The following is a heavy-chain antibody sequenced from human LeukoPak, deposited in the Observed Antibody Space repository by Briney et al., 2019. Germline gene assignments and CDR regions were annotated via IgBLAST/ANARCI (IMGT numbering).Heavy chain of an antibody. CDR1: GFTFSSYA. Sequence: GGSLRFSCAASGFTFSSYAMHWVRQAPGKGLEWVAVISYVGSNKYYADSVKGRFTISRDNSKNTLYLQMNSLRAEDTAVYYCASTSGSYSDYWGQGTLVTVSS. J-gene: IGHJ4*02. V-gene: IGHV3-30-3*01. CDR3: ASTSGSYSDY. CDR2: ISYVGSNK. D-gene: IGHD1-26*01.